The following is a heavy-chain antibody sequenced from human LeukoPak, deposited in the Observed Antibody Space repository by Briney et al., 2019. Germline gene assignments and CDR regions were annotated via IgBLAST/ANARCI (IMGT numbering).Heavy chain of an antibody. CDR1: GVSISSYY. CDR2: IFYSGNT. V-gene: IGHV4-59*08. Sequence: SETLSLTCTVSGVSISSYYWSWIRQPPGKGLEWIGYIFYSGNTIYNPSLRSRVTISADTSKNHFSLRLRSVTAADTAVYYCARLAAISGSDCPDDWGQGTLVTVSS. J-gene: IGHJ4*02. D-gene: IGHD1-26*01. CDR3: ARLAAISGSDCPDD.